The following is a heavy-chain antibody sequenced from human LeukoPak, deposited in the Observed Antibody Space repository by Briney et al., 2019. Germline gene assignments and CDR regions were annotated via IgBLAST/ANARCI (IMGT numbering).Heavy chain of an antibody. J-gene: IGHJ4*02. CDR3: TRDGRWLTFFDY. CDR1: GFTFSSYS. CDR2: ISSSSSYI. V-gene: IGHV3-21*01. Sequence: GGSLRLSCAASGFTFSSYSMNWVRQAPGKGLEWVSSISSSSSYIYYADSVKGRFTISRDNSKNTLFLQMNSLRAEDTAVYYRTRDGRWLTFFDYWGQGTLVTVSS. D-gene: IGHD4/OR15-4a*01.